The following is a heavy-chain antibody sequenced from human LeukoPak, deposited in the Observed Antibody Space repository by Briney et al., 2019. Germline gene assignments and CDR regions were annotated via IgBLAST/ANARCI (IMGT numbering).Heavy chain of an antibody. V-gene: IGHV3-23*01. Sequence: SGGSLRLSCAASGFTFSDYYMSWIRQAPGKGLEWVSAISGSGGSTYYADSVKGRFTISRDNSKNTLYLQMNSLRAEDTAVYYCAKDNRRITIFGVVTQSPFDYWGQGTLVTVSS. CDR2: ISGSGGST. CDR1: GFTFSDYY. CDR3: AKDNRRITIFGVVTQSPFDY. D-gene: IGHD3-3*01. J-gene: IGHJ4*02.